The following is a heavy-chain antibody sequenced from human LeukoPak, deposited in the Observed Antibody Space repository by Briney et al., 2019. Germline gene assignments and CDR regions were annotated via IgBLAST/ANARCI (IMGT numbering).Heavy chain of an antibody. CDR3: ARTAVAAYYGMDV. CDR1: GFTFSSFA. D-gene: IGHD6-19*01. J-gene: IGHJ6*02. CDR2: VSTEGNT. V-gene: IGHV3-23*01. Sequence: PGGSLRLSCAAAGFTFSSFAMSWVRQAPGKGLEWVSAVSTEGNTFYADSVKGRFTISRDNSNNTLYLQMNSLRAEDTAVYYCARTAVAAYYGMDVWGQGTTVTVSS.